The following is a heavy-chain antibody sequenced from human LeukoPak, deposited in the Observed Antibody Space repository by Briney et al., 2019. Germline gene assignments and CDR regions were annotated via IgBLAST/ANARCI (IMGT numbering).Heavy chain of an antibody. D-gene: IGHD4-11*01. Sequence: SETLSLTCTVSGGSISSSSYYWGWIRQPPGKGLEWIGSIYYSGSTYYNPSLKRRVTISVDTSKNQFSLKLSSVTAADTAVYYCASASTVTRLYYFDYWGQGTLVTVSS. V-gene: IGHV4-39*01. CDR2: IYYSGST. CDR1: GGSISSSSYY. J-gene: IGHJ4*02. CDR3: ASASTVTRLYYFDY.